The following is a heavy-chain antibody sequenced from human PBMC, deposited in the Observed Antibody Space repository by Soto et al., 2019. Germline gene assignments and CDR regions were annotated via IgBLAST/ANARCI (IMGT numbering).Heavy chain of an antibody. J-gene: IGHJ6*02. V-gene: IGHV3-15*01. CDR3: AKGRGGKTVVNFGMDV. CDR1: GFTFSNAW. D-gene: IGHD3-16*01. Sequence: GGSLRLSCAASGFTFSNAWMSWVRQAPGKGLEWVGRIKSKTDGGTTDYAAPVKGRFTISRDDSKNTLYLQMNSLTSDDTAVYYCAKGRGGKTVVNFGMDVWGQGVRVTVSS. CDR2: IKSKTDGGTT.